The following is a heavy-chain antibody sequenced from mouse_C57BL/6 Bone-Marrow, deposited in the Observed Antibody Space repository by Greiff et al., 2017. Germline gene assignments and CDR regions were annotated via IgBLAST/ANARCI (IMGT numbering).Heavy chain of an antibody. CDR2: IDPSDSYP. Sequence: QVQLKQPGAELVRPGTSVKLSCKASGYTFTSYWMHWVKQRPGQGLEWIGVIDPSDSYPNYNQKFKGKATLTVDTSSSTAYLQLSSLTSEDSAVYYCASNDCVGFAYWGQETLVTVSA. CDR3: ASNDCVGFAY. V-gene: IGHV1-59*01. D-gene: IGHD2-13*01. CDR1: GYTFTSYW. J-gene: IGHJ3*01.